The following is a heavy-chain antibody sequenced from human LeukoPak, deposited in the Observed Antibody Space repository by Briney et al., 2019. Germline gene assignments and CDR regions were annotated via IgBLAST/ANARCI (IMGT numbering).Heavy chain of an antibody. Sequence: PGGSLRLSCAASGFSFSTYAMSWVRQAPGKGLECVSIMSGSGGNTYYVDSVKGRFTISRDYSKNTLYLQMNSLSAEDTAVYFCAKDRWGYCSGGSCYGDAFDIWGQGTMVTVSS. J-gene: IGHJ3*02. CDR3: AKDRWGYCSGGSCYGDAFDI. CDR2: MSGSGGNT. V-gene: IGHV3-23*01. D-gene: IGHD2-15*01. CDR1: GFSFSTYA.